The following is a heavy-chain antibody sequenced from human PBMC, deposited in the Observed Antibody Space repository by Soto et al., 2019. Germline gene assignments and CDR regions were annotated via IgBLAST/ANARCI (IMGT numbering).Heavy chain of an antibody. Sequence: KVSCKASWYTLTSYTIHWGRPAPRQGLEWMGRIIPSLGIANYAQKFQGRVTITADKSTSTAYMELSSLGSEDTAVYYCAKGDDYGDSFDAFDIWGQGTMVTVSS. D-gene: IGHD4-17*01. CDR1: WYTLTSYT. CDR2: IIPSLGIA. CDR3: AKGDDYGDSFDAFDI. J-gene: IGHJ3*02. V-gene: IGHV1-69*02.